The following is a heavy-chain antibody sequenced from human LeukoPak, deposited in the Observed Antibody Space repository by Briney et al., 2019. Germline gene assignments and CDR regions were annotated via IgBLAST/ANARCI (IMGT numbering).Heavy chain of an antibody. D-gene: IGHD2-2*01. J-gene: IGHJ4*02. V-gene: IGHV1-18*01. CDR2: ISAYNGNT. CDR3: ARDIYCSSTSCYGGFDY. Sequence: ASVKVSCKASGYTFTSYGISWVRQAPGQGLEWMGWISAYNGNTNYAQKFQGRVTITADESTSTAYMELSSLRSEDTAVYYCARDIYCSSTSCYGGFDYWGQGTLVTVSS. CDR1: GYTFTSYG.